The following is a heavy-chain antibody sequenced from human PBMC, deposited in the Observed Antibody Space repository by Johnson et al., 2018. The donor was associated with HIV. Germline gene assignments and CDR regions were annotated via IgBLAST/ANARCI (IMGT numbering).Heavy chain of an antibody. Sequence: VQLVESGGGLVKPGGSLRLSCAASGFTFSDYYMSWIRQAPGKGLEWVANIKQDGSEKYYVDSVKGRFTISRDNAKNSLYLQMNSLRAEDTAVYYCAIPYFYDSGDYQWGQGTMVTVSS. V-gene: IGHV3-7*01. D-gene: IGHD3-22*01. CDR2: IKQDGSEK. CDR1: GFTFSDYY. CDR3: AIPYFYDSGDYQ. J-gene: IGHJ3*01.